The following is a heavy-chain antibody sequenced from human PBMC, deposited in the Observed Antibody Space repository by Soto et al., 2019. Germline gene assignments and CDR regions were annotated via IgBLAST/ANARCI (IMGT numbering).Heavy chain of an antibody. CDR3: ARVSAAGGFPSRYYSYYGMDV. CDR1: RDHY. Sequence: RDHYCRRISKKKGKGLEGIGEINHSGSTTSIPSLKSRVTILVDTSKNQFSLTLSSVPAADTAVYYCARVSAAGGFPSRYYSYYGMDVWGQGTTVTVSS. D-gene: IGHD6-13*01. CDR2: INHSGST. V-gene: IGHV4-34*01. J-gene: IGHJ6*02.